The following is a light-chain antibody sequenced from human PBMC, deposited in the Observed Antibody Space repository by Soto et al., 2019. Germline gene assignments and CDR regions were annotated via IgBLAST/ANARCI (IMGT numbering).Light chain of an antibody. V-gene: IGLV1-40*01. CDR2: DNI. J-gene: IGLJ1*01. Sequence: QAVVTQPPSVSGAPGQRFTLSCTGSSSNIGAGYDVHWYQQLPGTAPTLLIYDNINRFSGVPDRFSGSKSGTSASLAITGLEAEDEADYYCQSYDRSLSGYVFGTGTKLTVL. CDR1: SSNIGAGYD. CDR3: QSYDRSLSGYV.